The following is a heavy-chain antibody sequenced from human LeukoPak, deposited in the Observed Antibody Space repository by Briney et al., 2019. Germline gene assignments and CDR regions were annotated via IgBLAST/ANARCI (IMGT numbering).Heavy chain of an antibody. V-gene: IGHV3-23*01. J-gene: IGHJ4*02. D-gene: IGHD1-14*01. Sequence: GGSLRLSCAASGFDFSSYAVSWVRQAPGKGLEWVSAITGSGGSTYYADSVKGRFTVSRDNPRNTLYLQMNSLRAEDTAVYYCGKDEEGFGMQTSHWGQGTLVTVSS. CDR3: GKDEEGFGMQTSH. CDR1: GFDFSSYA. CDR2: ITGSGGST.